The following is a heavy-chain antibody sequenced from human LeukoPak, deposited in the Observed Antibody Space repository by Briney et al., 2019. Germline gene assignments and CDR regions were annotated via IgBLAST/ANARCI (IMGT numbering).Heavy chain of an antibody. CDR1: GYTFTSYG. CDR3: ARDRLTSSSFRYYYATSGYQSDAFDV. J-gene: IGHJ3*01. CDR2: ISAYNGNT. Sequence: ASVKVSCKASGYTFTSYGISWVRQAPGQGLEWMGWISAYNGNTNYAQKLQGRVTMTTDTSTSTAYMELRSLRSDDTAVYYCARDRLTSSSFRYYYATSGYQSDAFDVWGQGTVVTVSS. V-gene: IGHV1-18*01. D-gene: IGHD3-22*01.